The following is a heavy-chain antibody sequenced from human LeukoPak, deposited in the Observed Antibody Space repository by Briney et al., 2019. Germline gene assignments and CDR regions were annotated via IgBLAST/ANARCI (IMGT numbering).Heavy chain of an antibody. CDR1: GFTFSSYD. J-gene: IGHJ4*02. V-gene: IGHV3-13*01. D-gene: IGHD5-18*01. CDR2: IGTAGDT. CDR3: ARASQLTWIPDY. Sequence: PGGSLRLSCAASGFTFSSYDMHWVRQATGKGLEWVSAIGTAGDTYYPGSVKGRFTISRENAKNSLYLQMNSLRAGGTAVYYCARASQLTWIPDYWGQGTLVTVSS.